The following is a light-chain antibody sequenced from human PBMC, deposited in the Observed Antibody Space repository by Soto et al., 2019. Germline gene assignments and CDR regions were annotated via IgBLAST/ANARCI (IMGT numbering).Light chain of an antibody. CDR1: QSVNSW. V-gene: IGKV1-5*01. Sequence: DIQMTQSPSTLSAYVGDRVTITCRASQSVNSWLAWYQQKPGRAPKLLIYSVSNLDSGVPSRFSGSGSGTEFTLTISSLQPDDFATYYCQQFSSSSRTFGQGTKVEMK. J-gene: IGKJ1*01. CDR3: QQFSSSSRT. CDR2: SVS.